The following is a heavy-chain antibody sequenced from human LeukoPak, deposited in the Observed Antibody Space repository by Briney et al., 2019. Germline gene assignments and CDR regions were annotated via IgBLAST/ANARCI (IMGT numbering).Heavy chain of an antibody. CDR3: ARHPLRLGMDV. D-gene: IGHD3-3*01. CDR2: VHHSGTT. CDR1: GDSISTTSYC. Sequence: SETLSLTCTVSGDSISTTSYCWDWLRQPPGKGLEWVGSVHHSGTTYYNPALKSLLTISVDTSESQFSLRLSSVTAADTGVYYCARHPLRLGMDVWGQGTTVTVSS. J-gene: IGHJ6*02. V-gene: IGHV4-39*01.